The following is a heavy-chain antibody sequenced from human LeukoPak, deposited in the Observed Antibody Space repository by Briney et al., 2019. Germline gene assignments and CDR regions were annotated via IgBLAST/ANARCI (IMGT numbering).Heavy chain of an antibody. Sequence: SETLSLTCTVSGGSISSGSYYWSWIRQPAGKGLEWIERIYTSGSTNYNPSLKSRVTISVDTSKNQFSLKLSSVTAADTAVYYCARGFYDFWSGWYYFDYWGQGTLVTVSS. CDR2: IYTSGST. J-gene: IGHJ4*02. V-gene: IGHV4-61*02. CDR1: GGSISSGSYY. CDR3: ARGFYDFWSGWYYFDY. D-gene: IGHD3-3*01.